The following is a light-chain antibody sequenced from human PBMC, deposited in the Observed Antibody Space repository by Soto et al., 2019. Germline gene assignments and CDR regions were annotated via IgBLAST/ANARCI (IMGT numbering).Light chain of an antibody. V-gene: IGKV3-20*01. Sequence: EIVLTQSPGTLSLSPGERATLSCRASQSVNSNYLAWYQQKPGQAPRLLIYAASSSATGIPDRFSGGGSGTDFTLTISRLEPEDFAVYYCQQYSSGMFGQGTKVEIK. CDR1: QSVNSNY. CDR2: AAS. CDR3: QQYSSGM. J-gene: IGKJ1*01.